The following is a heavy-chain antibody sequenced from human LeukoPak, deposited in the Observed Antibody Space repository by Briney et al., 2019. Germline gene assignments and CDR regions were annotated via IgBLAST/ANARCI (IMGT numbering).Heavy chain of an antibody. CDR1: GGSITTYY. CDR2: INYSGST. CDR3: ARAQLNLLVDFGMDV. J-gene: IGHJ6*02. V-gene: IGHV4-59*01. Sequence: SETLSLTCTVSGGSITTYYWTWIRQPPGKGLEWIGYINYSGSTNYNPSLKSRVTISVDTSKNQFSLKLSSVTAADTAVYYCARAQLNLLVDFGMDVWGQGTAVTVSS. D-gene: IGHD1-1*01.